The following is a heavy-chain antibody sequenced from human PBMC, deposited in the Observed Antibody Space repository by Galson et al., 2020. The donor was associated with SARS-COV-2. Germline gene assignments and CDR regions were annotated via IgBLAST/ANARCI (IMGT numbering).Heavy chain of an antibody. J-gene: IGHJ4*02. CDR2: IYYSGST. CDR3: ARDQGGSYPVDD. CDR1: GGSISSGDYY. V-gene: IGHV4-30-4*01. D-gene: IGHD1-26*01. Sequence: SQTLSLTCTVSGGSISSGDYYWSWIRQPPGKGLEWIGYIYYSGSTYYNPSLKSRVTISVDTSKNQFSLKLSSVTAADTAVYYCARDQGGSYPVDDWGQGTLVTVSS.